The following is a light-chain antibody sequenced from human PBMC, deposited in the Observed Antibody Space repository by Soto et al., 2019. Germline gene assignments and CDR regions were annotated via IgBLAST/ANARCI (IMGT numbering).Light chain of an antibody. V-gene: IGKV3-20*01. CDR2: GAS. CDR1: QSVSNNF. Sequence: EIVLTQSPGTLSLSPGERATLSCRASQSVSNNFLAWYQQRPGQAPRLLIYGASNRATGVPDRFRGRGSGTDFTLTVSRLEPEDFAVYYCQQFGSSPRITFGQGTRLEIK. J-gene: IGKJ5*01. CDR3: QQFGSSPRIT.